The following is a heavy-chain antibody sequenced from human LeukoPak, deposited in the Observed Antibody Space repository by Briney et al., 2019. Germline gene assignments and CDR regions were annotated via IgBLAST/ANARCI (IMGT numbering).Heavy chain of an antibody. CDR1: GYTLTSYG. J-gene: IGHJ3*02. D-gene: IGHD3-10*01. Sequence: ASVKVSCKASGYTLTSYGISWVRQAPGQGLEWMGWISAYNGNTNYAQKLQGRVTMTTDTSTSTAYMELRSLRSDDTAVYYCARDWVVWSGESLDAFDIWGQGTMVTVSS. CDR2: ISAYNGNT. CDR3: ARDWVVWSGESLDAFDI. V-gene: IGHV1-18*01.